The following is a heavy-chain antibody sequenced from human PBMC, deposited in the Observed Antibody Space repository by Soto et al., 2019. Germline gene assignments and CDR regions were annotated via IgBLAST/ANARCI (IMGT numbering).Heavy chain of an antibody. CDR3: ARDRSKLERRRVSFFDY. V-gene: IGHV3-33*01. J-gene: IGHJ4*02. Sequence: GGSLRLSCAASGFTFSSYGMHWVRQAPGKGLEWVAVIWYDGSNKYYADSVKGRFTISRDNSKNTLYLQMNSLRAEDTAVYYCARDRSKLERRRVSFFDYWGQGTLVTVSS. D-gene: IGHD1-1*01. CDR2: IWYDGSNK. CDR1: GFTFSSYG.